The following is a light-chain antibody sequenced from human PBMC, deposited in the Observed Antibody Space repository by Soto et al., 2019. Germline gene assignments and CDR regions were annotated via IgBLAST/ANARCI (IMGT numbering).Light chain of an antibody. CDR3: QQSFSTFRT. V-gene: IGKV1-39*01. CDR1: QTISTY. Sequence: DIQMTQSPSSLSASVGDRVTISCRASQTISTYLHWYQQKPGRAPKLLIYAASTLQSGVPSRFSGSGSGTDFTLTITTLQPEDFATYYCQQSFSTFRTFGGGTKVDIK. J-gene: IGKJ4*01. CDR2: AAS.